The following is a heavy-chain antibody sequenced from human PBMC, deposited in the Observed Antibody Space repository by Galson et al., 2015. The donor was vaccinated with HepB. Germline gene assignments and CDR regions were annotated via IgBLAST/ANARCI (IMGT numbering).Heavy chain of an antibody. J-gene: IGHJ3*02. CDR3: AREGESVAVAGRGSAFDI. CDR1: GFTFSSYA. V-gene: IGHV3-30-3*01. CDR2: ISYDGGNK. Sequence: SLRLSCAASGFTFSSYAMHWVRQAPGKGLEWVAVISYDGGNKYYADSVKGRFTISRDNSKNTLYLQMNSLRAEDTAVYYCAREGESVAVAGRGSAFDIWGQGTMVTVSS. D-gene: IGHD6-19*01.